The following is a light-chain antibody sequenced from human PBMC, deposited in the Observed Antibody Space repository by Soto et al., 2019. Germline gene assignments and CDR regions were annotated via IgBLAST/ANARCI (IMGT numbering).Light chain of an antibody. J-gene: IGKJ1*01. V-gene: IGKV3-20*01. CDR3: QPYGSSPRT. CDR2: GAS. CDR1: QTVGSSF. Sequence: EIVLTQSPGTLSLSPGERATLSCRASQTVGSSFLAWFQHKPGQAPRLLIYGASTRATGITDRFSGSGSGTDFSLTISSLEPGDLAVYYCQPYGSSPRTVGQGTKVDIK.